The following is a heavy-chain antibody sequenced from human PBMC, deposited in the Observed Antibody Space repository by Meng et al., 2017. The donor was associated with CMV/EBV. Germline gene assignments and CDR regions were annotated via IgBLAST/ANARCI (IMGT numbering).Heavy chain of an antibody. CDR2: IKQDGSEK. J-gene: IGHJ4*02. Sequence: LRLSCAASGFTVSSNYMSWVRQAPGKGLEWVANIKQDGSEKYYVDSVKGRFTISRDNAKNSLYLQMNSLRAEDTAVYYCASTTGTVNYWGQGTLVTVSS. CDR1: GFTVSSNY. V-gene: IGHV3-7*01. CDR3: ASTTGTVNY. D-gene: IGHD1-1*01.